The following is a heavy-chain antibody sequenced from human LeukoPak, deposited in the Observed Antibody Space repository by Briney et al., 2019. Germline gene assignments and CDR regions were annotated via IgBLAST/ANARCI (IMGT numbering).Heavy chain of an antibody. J-gene: IGHJ4*02. CDR1: GGSISSYY. CDR2: VFHSGTP. CDR3: VVSNDSFDY. V-gene: IGHV4-59*04. D-gene: IGHD2-21*01. Sequence: PSETLSLTCTVSGGSISSYYWGWIRQPPGKGLDWIGSVFHSGTPFYSPSFRSRLTISLDTSNNQFSLKLTSVTAADAAVYYCVVSNDSFDYWGQGILVTVSS.